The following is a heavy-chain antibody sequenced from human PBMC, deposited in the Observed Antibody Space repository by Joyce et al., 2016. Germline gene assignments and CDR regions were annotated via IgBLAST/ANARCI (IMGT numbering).Heavy chain of an antibody. Sequence: EVQLVESGGGLVKPGGSLRLSCAASGLTFSSYSMSWVRQAPGKGLEWVSSLSSSSSYIKYTDSVKGRFTSSRDNAKNSLYLQMNSLRVEDTAVYYCARSSYTNGIFDYWGQGTLVTVSS. J-gene: IGHJ4*02. CDR3: ARSSYTNGIFDY. CDR1: GLTFSSYS. D-gene: IGHD2-8*01. V-gene: IGHV3-21*01. CDR2: LSSSSSYI.